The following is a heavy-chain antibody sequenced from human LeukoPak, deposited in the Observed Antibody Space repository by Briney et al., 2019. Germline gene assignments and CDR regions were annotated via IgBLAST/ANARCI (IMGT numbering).Heavy chain of an antibody. CDR3: ARGSLVAAAADY. Sequence: ASVKVSCKASGYSFTAFYIHWVRQAPGQGLEWMGWINPDTGGPNYAQKFQGRVTMTRDTSIRTAYMELSRLRSDDTAVYYCARGSLVAAAADYWGQGTLVTVSS. V-gene: IGHV1-2*02. CDR2: INPDTGGP. J-gene: IGHJ4*02. D-gene: IGHD6-13*01. CDR1: GYSFTAFY.